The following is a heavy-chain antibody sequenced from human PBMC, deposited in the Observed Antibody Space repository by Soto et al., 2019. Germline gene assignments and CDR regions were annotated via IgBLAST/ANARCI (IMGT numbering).Heavy chain of an antibody. Sequence: PGGSLRLSCAASGFTFSSYAMSWVRQAPGKGLEWVSAISGSGGSTYYADSVKGRFTISRDNSKNTLYLQMNSLRAEDTAVYYCARDRGGDYEDYYYYYGMDVWGQGTTVTVSS. J-gene: IGHJ6*02. CDR2: ISGSGGST. CDR1: GFTFSSYA. V-gene: IGHV3-23*01. D-gene: IGHD4-17*01. CDR3: ARDRGGDYEDYYYYYGMDV.